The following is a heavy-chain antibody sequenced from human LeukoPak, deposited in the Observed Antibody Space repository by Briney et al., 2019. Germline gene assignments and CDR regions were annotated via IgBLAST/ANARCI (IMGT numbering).Heavy chain of an antibody. CDR1: GFTFSSYW. J-gene: IGHJ4*02. D-gene: IGHD1-26*01. V-gene: IGHV3-74*01. CDR3: ARWPEIVGAKGERDY. CDR2: INNDGSGT. Sequence: PGGSLRLSCAASGFTFSSYWMHWVRQAPGKGPVWVSRINNDGSGTTYADSVKGRFTISRDDAKNTLYLQMNSLRAEDTAVYYCARWPEIVGAKGERDYWGQGTLVTVSS.